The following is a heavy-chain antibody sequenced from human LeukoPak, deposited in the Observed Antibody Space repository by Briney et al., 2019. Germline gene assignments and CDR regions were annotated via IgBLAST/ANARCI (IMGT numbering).Heavy chain of an antibody. V-gene: IGHV3-30*02. Sequence: GGSLRLSCAASGFTFSGSAMHWVRQAPGKGLEWVAFIRYDGSNKYYADSVKGRFTISRDNSKNTLYLQMNSLRAEDTAVYYCAKVQRVAGTFNYWGQGTLVTVSS. CDR3: AKVQRVAGTFNY. D-gene: IGHD6-19*01. J-gene: IGHJ4*02. CDR2: IRYDGSNK. CDR1: GFTFSGSA.